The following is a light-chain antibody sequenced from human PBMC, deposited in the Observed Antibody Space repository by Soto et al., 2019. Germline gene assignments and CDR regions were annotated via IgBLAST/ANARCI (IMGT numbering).Light chain of an antibody. CDR1: QSIRTC. Sequence: EIVLTQSPATLSLSPGRGVTLSCRTSQSIRTCLAWYQQKPGQAPRLLIFYASNRATGIPARFSGSGSETDFTLTILNLEDNEFAVYQCQHCNPWPIFGQGTRLEIK. CDR2: YAS. V-gene: IGKV3-11*01. J-gene: IGKJ5*01. CDR3: QHCNPWPI.